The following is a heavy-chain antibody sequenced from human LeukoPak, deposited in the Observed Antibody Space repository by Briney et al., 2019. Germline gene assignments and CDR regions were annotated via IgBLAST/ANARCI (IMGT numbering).Heavy chain of an antibody. Sequence: SETLSLTCTISGGSISTYYWSWIRQPPGKELEWVGYIYYSGSTSYNPSLMSRVTISLDTSKNQFSLNLSPVTAADTAVYYCARHGGGVFDRWGQGTLVTVSS. CDR3: ARHGGGVFDR. J-gene: IGHJ5*02. CDR1: GGSISTYY. D-gene: IGHD3-16*01. CDR2: IYYSGST. V-gene: IGHV4-59*08.